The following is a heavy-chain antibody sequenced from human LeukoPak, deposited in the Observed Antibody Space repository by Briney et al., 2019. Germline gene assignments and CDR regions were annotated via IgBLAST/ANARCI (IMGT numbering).Heavy chain of an antibody. D-gene: IGHD5-18*01. J-gene: IGHJ4*02. Sequence: GGSLRLSCVVSGFPFSSYAMSWVRQAPGKGLEWVSGISGSGDGTYYAASVKGRFIVSRDTSKNTLYLQMNSLGAEDTAVYYCAKDPLNTLMVSPTFDYWGQGTLVTVSS. CDR1: GFPFSSYA. V-gene: IGHV3-23*01. CDR2: ISGSGDGT. CDR3: AKDPLNTLMVSPTFDY.